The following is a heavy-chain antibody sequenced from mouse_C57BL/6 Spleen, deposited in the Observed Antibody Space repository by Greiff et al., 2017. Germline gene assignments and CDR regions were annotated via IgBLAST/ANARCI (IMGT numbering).Heavy chain of an antibody. J-gene: IGHJ2*01. D-gene: IGHD1-1*02. V-gene: IGHV1-64*01. Sequence: QVQLQQPGAELVKPGASVKLSCKASGYTFTSYWMHWVKQRPGQGLEWIGMIHPNSGSTNYNEKFKSKATLTVDKSSSTAYMQLSSLTSADSAVYYCETVYGTEGFEYWGQGTTLTV. CDR1: GYTFTSYW. CDR2: IHPNSGST. CDR3: ETVYGTEGFEY.